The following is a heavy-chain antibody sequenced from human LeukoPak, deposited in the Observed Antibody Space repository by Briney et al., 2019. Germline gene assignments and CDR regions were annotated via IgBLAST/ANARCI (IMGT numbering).Heavy chain of an antibody. J-gene: IGHJ6*03. Sequence: PSETLSLTCTVSGGSISSYYWSWIRQPPGKGLEWIGYIYYSGSTNYNPSLKSRVTISVDTSKNQFSLKLSSVTAADTAVYYCARGFVVVPAAIEDYYYMDVWGKGTTVTVSS. D-gene: IGHD2-2*01. CDR2: IYYSGST. CDR1: GGSISSYY. CDR3: ARGFVVVPAAIEDYYYMDV. V-gene: IGHV4-59*12.